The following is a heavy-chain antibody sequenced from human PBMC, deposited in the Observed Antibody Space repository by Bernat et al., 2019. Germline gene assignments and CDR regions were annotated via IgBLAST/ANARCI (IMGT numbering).Heavy chain of an antibody. CDR3: ARQKPHGSGSYYNPVIDY. J-gene: IGHJ4*02. CDR1: GFTVSSNY. CDR2: IYSGGST. V-gene: IGHV3-66*04. Sequence: EVQLVESGGGLVQPGGSLRLSCAASGFTVSSNYMSWVRQAPGKGLEWVSVIYSGGSTYYADSVKGRFTISRDNSKNTLYLQMNSLRAEDTAVYYCARQKPHGSGSYYNPVIDYWGQGTLVTVSS. D-gene: IGHD3-10*01.